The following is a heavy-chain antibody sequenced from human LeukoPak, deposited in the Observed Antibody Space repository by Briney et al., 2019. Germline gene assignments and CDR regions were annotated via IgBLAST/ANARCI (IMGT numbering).Heavy chain of an antibody. V-gene: IGHV3-23*01. CDR2: IRDSGGYT. Sequence: IRDSGGYTFYADSVKGRFTISKDNSKNPVYLQMNSLRAEDTAVYYCAKGGSYRSQPYFDYWGQGTPVTVSS. D-gene: IGHD3-16*02. J-gene: IGHJ4*02. CDR3: AKGGSYRSQPYFDY.